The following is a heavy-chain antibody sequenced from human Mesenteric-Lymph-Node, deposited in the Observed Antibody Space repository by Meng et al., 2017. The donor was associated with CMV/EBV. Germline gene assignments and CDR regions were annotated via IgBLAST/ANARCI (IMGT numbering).Heavy chain of an antibody. CDR1: GGSISSYY. D-gene: IGHD2-2*01. CDR2: IYTSGST. J-gene: IGHJ3*02. CDR3: ARYLTANEAFDI. Sequence: SETLSLTCTVSGGSISSYYWSWIRQPAGKGLEWIGRIYTSGSTNYNPSLKSRVTMSVDTSKNQFSLKLSSVTAADTAVYCCARYLTANEAFDIWGQGTTVTVSS. V-gene: IGHV4-4*07.